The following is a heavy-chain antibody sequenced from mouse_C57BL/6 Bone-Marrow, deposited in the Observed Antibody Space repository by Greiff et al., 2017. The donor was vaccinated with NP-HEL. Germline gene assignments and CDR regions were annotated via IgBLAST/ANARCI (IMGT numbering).Heavy chain of an antibody. Sequence: QVQLQQPGAELVKPGASVKVSCKASGYTFTSYWLHWVKQRPGQGLEWIGRIHPSVSDTNYNQKLKGTATLTVDKSSSTAYMQLSSLTSEDSAVYYCAICYDGYDNYAMDYWGQGTSVTVSS. CDR2: IHPSVSDT. CDR1: GYTFTSYW. J-gene: IGHJ4*01. D-gene: IGHD2-3*01. CDR3: AICYDGYDNYAMDY. V-gene: IGHV1-74*01.